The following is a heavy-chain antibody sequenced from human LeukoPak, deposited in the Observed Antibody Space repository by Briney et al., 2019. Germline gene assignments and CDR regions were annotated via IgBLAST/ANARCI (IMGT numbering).Heavy chain of an antibody. CDR2: ISPYNDIT. J-gene: IGHJ5*02. CDR3: AREGPTVGANH. D-gene: IGHD1-26*01. CDR1: GYTFTSYG. Sequence: ASVKVSCKASGYTFTSYGITWVRQAPGQGLEWMAWISPYNDITHYSEKMQGRVAVTTDTSTTTAYLEVRSLRSDDTAVYYCAREGPTVGANHWGQGTLVTVSS. V-gene: IGHV1-18*01.